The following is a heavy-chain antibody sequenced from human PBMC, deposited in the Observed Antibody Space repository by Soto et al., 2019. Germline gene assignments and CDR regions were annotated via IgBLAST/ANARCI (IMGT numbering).Heavy chain of an antibody. J-gene: IGHJ4*02. CDR2: IWYDGSNK. Sequence: TGGSLRLSCAASGFTFSSYGMHWVRQAPGKGLEWVAVIWYDGSNKYYADSVKGRFTISRDNSKNTLYLQMNSLRAEDTAVYYCARTHSSGWYFDYWGQGTLVTVSS. CDR1: GFTFSSYG. V-gene: IGHV3-33*01. CDR3: ARTHSSGWYFDY. D-gene: IGHD6-19*01.